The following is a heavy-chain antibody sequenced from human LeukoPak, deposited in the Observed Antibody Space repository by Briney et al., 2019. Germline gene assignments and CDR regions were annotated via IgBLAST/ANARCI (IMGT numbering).Heavy chain of an antibody. J-gene: IGHJ6*03. CDR2: IWYDGSNK. CDR1: GFTFSSYG. CDR3: ARDIMPSSIYYMDV. Sequence: GGSLRLSCAASGFTFSSYGMHWVRQAPGKGLEWVAVIWYDGSNKDYADSVKGRFTISRDNSKNTLYLQMNSLRAEDTAVYYCARDIMPSSIYYMDVWGKGNTVTVSS. V-gene: IGHV3-33*01. D-gene: IGHD6-6*01.